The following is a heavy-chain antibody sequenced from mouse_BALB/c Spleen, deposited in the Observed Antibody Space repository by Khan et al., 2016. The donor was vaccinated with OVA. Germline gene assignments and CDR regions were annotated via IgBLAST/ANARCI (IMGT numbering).Heavy chain of an antibody. CDR3: ARQPYYHYYVMDC. J-gene: IGHJ4*01. D-gene: IGHD2-10*01. CDR1: GVSLTNYG. CDR2: IWSDGST. Sequence: QVQLKESGPGLVAPSQSLSITCTISGVSLTNYGVHWLRQPPGKGLEWLVVIWSDGSTTYNSALKSRLSISKDNSKSQVFLKMNSLQTDDSAMYYCARQPYYHYYVMDCWGQGTSVTVSS. V-gene: IGHV2-6-1*01.